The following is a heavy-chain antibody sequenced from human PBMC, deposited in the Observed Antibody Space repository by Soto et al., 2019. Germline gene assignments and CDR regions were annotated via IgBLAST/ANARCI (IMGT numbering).Heavy chain of an antibody. Sequence: QVQLVQSGAEVKRPGSSVKVSCKASGDTFAFYSINWVRQAPGLGLEWMGRINPILSMSNYAQRFQGRVTMTADTYTSTAYMVLNSLRSEDTAMYYCATSYGSGYRAFDYWGQGALVTVSS. D-gene: IGHD3-10*01. CDR3: ATSYGSGYRAFDY. CDR2: INPILSMS. V-gene: IGHV1-69*02. J-gene: IGHJ4*02. CDR1: GDTFAFYS.